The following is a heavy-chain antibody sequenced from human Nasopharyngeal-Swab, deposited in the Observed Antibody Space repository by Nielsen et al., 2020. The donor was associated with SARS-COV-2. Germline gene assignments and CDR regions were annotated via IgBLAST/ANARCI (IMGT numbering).Heavy chain of an antibody. V-gene: IGHV3-23*01. CDR3: ARDRSADIDY. D-gene: IGHD2-2*01. CDR2: ISASGGST. J-gene: IGHJ4*02. CDR1: GFTFSSYA. Sequence: GGSLRLSCAASGFTFSSYAMSWVRQAPGKGLEWVSAISASGGSTYSADSVKGRFTISRDNAKNSLYLQMNSLRDEDTAVYYCARDRSADIDYWGQGTLVTVSS.